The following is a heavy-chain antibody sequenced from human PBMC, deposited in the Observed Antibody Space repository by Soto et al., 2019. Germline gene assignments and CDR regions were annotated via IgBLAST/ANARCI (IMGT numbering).Heavy chain of an antibody. CDR3: AAVTGYSSSEVYGMDA. J-gene: IGHJ6*02. CDR2: IIPIFGTA. D-gene: IGHD6-13*01. Sequence: SVKVSCKASGGTFSSYAISWVRQAPGQGLEWMGGIIPIFGTANYAQKFQGRVTITADESTSTAYMELSSLRSEDTAVYYCAAVTGYSSSEVYGMDAWGQGTTVTV. V-gene: IGHV1-69*13. CDR1: GGTFSSYA.